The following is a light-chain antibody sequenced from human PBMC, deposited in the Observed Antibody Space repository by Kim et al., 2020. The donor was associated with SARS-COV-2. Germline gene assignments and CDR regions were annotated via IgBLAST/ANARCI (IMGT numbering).Light chain of an antibody. V-gene: IGLV3-19*01. CDR3: QAWDSSTSVV. Sequence: SSELTQDPAVSVALGQTVRITCQGDSLRIYYASWYQQKPGQAPVLVIYQDTKRPSGIPERFSGSNSGNTATLTISGTQALDEAAYYCQAWDSSTSVVFGGGTQLTVL. J-gene: IGLJ2*01. CDR2: QDT. CDR1: SLRIYY.